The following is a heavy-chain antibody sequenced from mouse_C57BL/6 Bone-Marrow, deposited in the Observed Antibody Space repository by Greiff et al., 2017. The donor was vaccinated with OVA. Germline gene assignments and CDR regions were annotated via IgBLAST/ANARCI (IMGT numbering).Heavy chain of an antibody. CDR2: ISSGSSYT. D-gene: IGHD1-1*01. V-gene: IGHV5-6*01. Sequence: EVKLVESGGDLVKPGGSLKISCAASGFTFSSYGMSWVRQTPDKRLEWVANISSGSSYTYSPDSVKDRLTISRDNATHTLYLQMISLKSDDTAMYYCARPPLHDYCSSYGYFDVWGTGTTVTVSS. J-gene: IGHJ1*03. CDR1: GFTFSSYG. CDR3: ARPPLHDYCSSYGYFDV.